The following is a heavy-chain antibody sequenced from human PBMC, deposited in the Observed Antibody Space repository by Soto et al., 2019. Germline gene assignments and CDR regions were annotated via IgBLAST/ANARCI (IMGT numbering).Heavy chain of an antibody. Sequence: EVQLVESGAGLLQPGGSLRLSGAVSGSTFSNDCMHWVRQAPGPGLVWVSHINSDGSSTNYADFVKGRITIARDNAKNTVYLQMNSLGAAETAVYYCARDRSYSLDVWGQGTTVTVSS. CDR2: INSDGSST. CDR3: ARDRSYSLDV. V-gene: IGHV3-74*01. CDR1: GSTFSNDC. J-gene: IGHJ6*02.